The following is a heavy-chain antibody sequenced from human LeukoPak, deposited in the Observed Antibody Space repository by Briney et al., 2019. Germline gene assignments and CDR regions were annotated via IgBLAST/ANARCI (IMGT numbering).Heavy chain of an antibody. CDR1: GFTFSSYW. V-gene: IGHV3-7*01. CDR3: ARAPGEGWFDP. D-gene: IGHD4-17*01. CDR2: IKQDGSEK. Sequence: GGSLRLSCAASGFTFSSYWMSWVRQAPGKGLEWGASIKQDGSEKYYVDSVKGRFTISRANAKNSLYLQMNSLRAEDTALYYCARAPGEGWFDPWGQGTLVTVSS. J-gene: IGHJ5*02.